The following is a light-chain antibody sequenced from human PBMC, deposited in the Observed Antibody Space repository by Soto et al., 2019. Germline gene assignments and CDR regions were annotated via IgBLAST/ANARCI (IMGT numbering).Light chain of an antibody. CDR1: QSISSW. Sequence: DIQMTQYPSTLSASVGDRVTITCRASQSISSWLAWYQQKPGKAPKLLIFDASSLESGTPSRFSGRRSGTQFTLTINGLQPDDFATYYCQQYDNYKPLTFGGGTKVDIK. V-gene: IGKV1-5*01. CDR3: QQYDNYKPLT. CDR2: DAS. J-gene: IGKJ4*01.